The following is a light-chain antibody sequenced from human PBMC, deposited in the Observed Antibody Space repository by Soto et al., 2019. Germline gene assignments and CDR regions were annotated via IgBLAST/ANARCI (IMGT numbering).Light chain of an antibody. J-gene: IGKJ3*01. CDR1: QSVSSSR. V-gene: IGKV3-20*01. CDR3: QQSHNRPS. Sequence: EIVLTQSPGTLSLSPGERATLSCRASQSVSSSRLAWYQQKPGQPPKLLIYGASSRVTGLPDRFSGSGSGTDFTLTISRLEPEDFAVYYCQQSHNRPSFGPGTKVEIK. CDR2: GAS.